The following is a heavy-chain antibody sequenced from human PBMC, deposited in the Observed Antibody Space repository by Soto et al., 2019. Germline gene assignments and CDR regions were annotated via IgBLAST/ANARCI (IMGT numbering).Heavy chain of an antibody. J-gene: IGHJ4*02. CDR1: GFTFSDYY. V-gene: IGHV3-11*01. CDR2: ISGSGTVI. CDR3: ARVARELAH. D-gene: IGHD1-7*01. Sequence: VQLVESGGGLAQPGRSLRLSCAASGFTFSDYYMTWIRQAPGKGLEYLSYISGSGTVIYYADSVKGRFTVSRDNAENSQYLQMSSLRAEDTAVYYCARVARELAHWGQGTLVTVSS.